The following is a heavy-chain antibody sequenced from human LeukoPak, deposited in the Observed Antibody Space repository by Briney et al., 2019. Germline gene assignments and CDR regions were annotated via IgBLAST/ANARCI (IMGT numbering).Heavy chain of an antibody. CDR3: ARASYSYDINGWVPFDY. J-gene: IGHJ4*02. CDR1: GGSISSYY. V-gene: IGHV4-4*08. D-gene: IGHD3-22*01. Sequence: SETLSLTCTVSGGSISSYYGSWIRQPPGKGLEWIGYIYTSGSTNYNPSLKSRVTISGDTSKNQFSLRLSSVTAADTAVYYCARASYSYDINGWVPFDYWGQGTLVTVSS. CDR2: IYTSGST.